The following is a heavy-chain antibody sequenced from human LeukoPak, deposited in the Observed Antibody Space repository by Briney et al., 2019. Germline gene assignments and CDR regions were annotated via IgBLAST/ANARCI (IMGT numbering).Heavy chain of an antibody. CDR1: GFTFNFYW. V-gene: IGHV3-7*01. Sequence: GGSLRLSCAASGFTFNFYWMSWVRQAPGKGLEWVANIKHDGSEKYYVDSVKGRFTISRDNAKNSLYLQMNSLRPEDTAVYYCAKVACSDSSCFFSDYWGQGTLVTVSS. J-gene: IGHJ4*02. D-gene: IGHD6-19*01. CDR2: IKHDGSEK. CDR3: AKVACSDSSCFFSDY.